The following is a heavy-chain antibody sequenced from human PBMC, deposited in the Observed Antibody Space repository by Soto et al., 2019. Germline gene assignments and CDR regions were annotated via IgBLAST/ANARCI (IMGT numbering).Heavy chain of an antibody. Sequence: GGSLRLSCAASGFTFSSYAMSWVRQAPVKVLEWVSAISGSGGSTYYADSVKGRFTISRDNSKNTLYLQMNSLRAEDTAVYYCAKGFWAQYYDFWSGYSNPVPMDVWGQGTTVTVSS. V-gene: IGHV3-23*01. CDR2: ISGSGGST. D-gene: IGHD3-3*01. CDR1: GFTFSSYA. J-gene: IGHJ6*02. CDR3: AKGFWAQYYDFWSGYSNPVPMDV.